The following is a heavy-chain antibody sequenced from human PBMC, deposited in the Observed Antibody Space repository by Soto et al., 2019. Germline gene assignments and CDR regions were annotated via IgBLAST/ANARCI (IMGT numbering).Heavy chain of an antibody. J-gene: IGHJ4*02. CDR3: ARGHFAHNY. CDR1: GASISSYY. V-gene: IGHV4-59*01. Sequence: QVQLQESGPGLVKPSETLSLTCTVSGASISSYYWSWIRQPPGKGLEWIANIHYSGSIDYNPSLKSRVIISQDKANNQASLKLTSMTAADTAVYYCARGHFAHNYWGQGILVTVSS. CDR2: IHYSGSI.